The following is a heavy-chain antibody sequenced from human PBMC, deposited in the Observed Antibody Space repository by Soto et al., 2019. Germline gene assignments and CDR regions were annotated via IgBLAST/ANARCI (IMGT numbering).Heavy chain of an antibody. Sequence: LSLTCTVSDGSVNSGSYYWSWIRQPPGKGLEWIGYIYSSGSTLYNPSLKSRVIISADTSMNQFSLKLSSVTAADTAVYYCARDSVAFFDSWGQGTLVTVSS. CDR2: IYSSGST. V-gene: IGHV4-61*01. CDR3: ARDSVAFFDS. D-gene: IGHD2-15*01. J-gene: IGHJ4*02. CDR1: DGSVNSGSYY.